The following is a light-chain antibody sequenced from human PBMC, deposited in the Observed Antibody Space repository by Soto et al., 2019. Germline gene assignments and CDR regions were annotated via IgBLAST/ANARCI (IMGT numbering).Light chain of an antibody. CDR2: AAS. J-gene: IGKJ1*01. V-gene: IGKV1-39*01. Sequence: DIQMTQSPSSLSASVGDRVTITCRASQSISSYLNWYQQKPGKAPKRLIYAASSLQSGVPSRFSGSGSGTDFTLTISRLQPEDFATYYCHRSYSTLWTSGQRTKVEIK. CDR3: HRSYSTLWT. CDR1: QSISSY.